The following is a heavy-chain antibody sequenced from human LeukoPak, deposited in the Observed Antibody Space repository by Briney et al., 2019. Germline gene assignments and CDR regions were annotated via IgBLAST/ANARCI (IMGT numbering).Heavy chain of an antibody. D-gene: IGHD3-22*01. CDR3: ARGPYYDSSGYYSYYYYNYMDV. CDR2: IIPIFGTA. J-gene: IGHJ6*03. CDR1: GGTFSSYA. V-gene: IGHV1-69*05. Sequence: SVKVSCKASGGTFSSYAISWVRQAPGQGLEWMGGIIPIFGTANYAQKFQGRVTITTDESTSTAYMELSSLRSEDTAVYYCARGPYYDSSGYYSYYYYNYMDVWGKGTTVTVSS.